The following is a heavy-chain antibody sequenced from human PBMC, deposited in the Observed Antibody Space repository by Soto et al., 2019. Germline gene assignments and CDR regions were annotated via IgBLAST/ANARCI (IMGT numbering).Heavy chain of an antibody. Sequence: GASVKVSCKASGYTLTSYAMHWVRQAPGQRLEWMGWINAGNGNTKYSQKFQGRVTITRDTSASTAYMELSSLRSEDTAVYYCARGGSLYWYFDLWGRGTLGTVSS. CDR2: INAGNGNT. D-gene: IGHD1-26*01. J-gene: IGHJ2*01. V-gene: IGHV1-3*01. CDR1: GYTLTSYA. CDR3: ARGGSLYWYFDL.